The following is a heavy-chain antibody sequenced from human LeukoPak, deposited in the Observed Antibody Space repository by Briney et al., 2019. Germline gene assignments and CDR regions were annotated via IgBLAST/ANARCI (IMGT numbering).Heavy chain of an antibody. CDR3: ARVDWEGSGSYYFDY. CDR2: ISYDGSNK. J-gene: IGHJ4*02. D-gene: IGHD1-26*01. Sequence: PGGSLRLSCAASGFTFSNYAIHWVRQAPGKGLEWVAVISYDGSNKYYADSVKGRFAISRDNSKNTLFLQMNNLRAEDTAVYYCARVDWEGSGSYYFDYWSQGTLVTVSS. CDR1: GFTFSNYA. V-gene: IGHV3-30*09.